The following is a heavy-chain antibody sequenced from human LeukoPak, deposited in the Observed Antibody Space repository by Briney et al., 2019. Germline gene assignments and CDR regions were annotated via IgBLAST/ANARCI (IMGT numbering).Heavy chain of an antibody. D-gene: IGHD5-12*01. Sequence: PGGSLRLSCAASGFTFSSYSMNWVRQAPGKGLEWVSSISSSSSYIYYADSVKGRFTISRDNAKNSLYLQMNSLRAEDTAVYYCARRGYSGYDSWFDPWGQGTLVTVSP. CDR3: ARRGYSGYDSWFDP. V-gene: IGHV3-21*01. J-gene: IGHJ5*02. CDR1: GFTFSSYS. CDR2: ISSSSSYI.